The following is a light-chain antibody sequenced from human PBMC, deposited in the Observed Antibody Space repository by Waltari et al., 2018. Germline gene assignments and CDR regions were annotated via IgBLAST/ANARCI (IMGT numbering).Light chain of an antibody. J-gene: IGLJ1*01. CDR3: YSTTDNNLGV. V-gene: IGLV3-27*01. Sequence: SSELTHPSSVSVSPGQTDRLTCSGHKLPKKNTRWFQQKPGQAPVLVLYQDSARPSGIPERFSGSSSGTTVTLTISGAQVEDEADYYCYSTTDNNLGVFGPGTRVTVL. CDR2: QDS. CDR1: KLPKKN.